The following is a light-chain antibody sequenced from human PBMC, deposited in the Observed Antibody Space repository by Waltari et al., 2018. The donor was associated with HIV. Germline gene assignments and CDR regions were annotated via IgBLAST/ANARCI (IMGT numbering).Light chain of an antibody. Sequence: SSELTQDPAVSVALGQTVRITCQGDSLRSYYASWYQQKPGQAPVLVIYGKNNPPSGLPDRFSGSSSGNTASLTITGAQAEDEADYYCNSRDSSGNHWVFGGGTKLTVL. J-gene: IGLJ3*02. CDR2: GKN. CDR1: SLRSYY. V-gene: IGLV3-19*01. CDR3: NSRDSSGNHWV.